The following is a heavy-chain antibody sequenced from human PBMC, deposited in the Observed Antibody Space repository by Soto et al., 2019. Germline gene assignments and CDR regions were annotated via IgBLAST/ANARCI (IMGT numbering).Heavy chain of an antibody. Sequence: SETLSLTCTVSGGSISSSSYYWGWIRQPPGKGLEWIGSIYYSGSTYYNPSLKSRVTISVDTSKNQFSLKLSSVTAADTAVYYCATQLQFLEWLFDYWGQGTLVTVSS. J-gene: IGHJ4*02. D-gene: IGHD3-3*01. V-gene: IGHV4-39*01. CDR2: IYYSGST. CDR3: ATQLQFLEWLFDY. CDR1: GGSISSSSYY.